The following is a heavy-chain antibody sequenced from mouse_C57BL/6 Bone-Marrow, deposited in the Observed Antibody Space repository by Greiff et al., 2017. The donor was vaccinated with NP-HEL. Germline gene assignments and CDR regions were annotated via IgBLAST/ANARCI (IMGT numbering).Heavy chain of an antibody. V-gene: IGHV14-1*01. Sequence: VQLQQSGAELVRPGASVKLSCTASGFNIKDYYMHWVKQRPEQGLEWIGRIDSEDGDTEYAPKFQGKATMTADTSSNTAYLQLSSLTSEDTAVYYCTTGTGLRGYFDYWGQGTTLTVSS. D-gene: IGHD1-1*01. CDR1: GFNIKDYY. CDR3: TTGTGLRGYFDY. J-gene: IGHJ2*01. CDR2: IDSEDGDT.